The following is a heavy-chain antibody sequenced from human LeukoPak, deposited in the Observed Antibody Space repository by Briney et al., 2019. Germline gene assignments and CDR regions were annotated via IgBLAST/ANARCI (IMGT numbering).Heavy chain of an antibody. V-gene: IGHV3-7*01. J-gene: IGHJ4*02. Sequence: GSLRLSCAASGFTFSSYWMSWVRQAPGKGLEWVANIKQDGSEKYYVDSVKGRFTISRDNAKNSLYLQMNSLRAEDTAVYYCARDPGDGYNSAGDFDYWAQGTLVTVSS. CDR2: IKQDGSEK. D-gene: IGHD5-24*01. CDR1: GFTFSSYW. CDR3: ARDPGDGYNSAGDFDY.